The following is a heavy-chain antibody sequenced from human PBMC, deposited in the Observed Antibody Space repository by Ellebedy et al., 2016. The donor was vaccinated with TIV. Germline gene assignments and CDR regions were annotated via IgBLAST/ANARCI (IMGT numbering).Heavy chain of an antibody. CDR3: ARASAGLDC. Sequence: GESLKISCAASGFTFSSHDMHWVRQGTGKGLEWVSAIGSAGDTSYSGSVKGRFTIPRENGKNSVYLQMNSLRAEDTAVYYCARASAGLDCWGQGTLVTVSS. J-gene: IGHJ4*02. CDR2: IGSAGDT. V-gene: IGHV3-13*01. CDR1: GFTFSSHD. D-gene: IGHD6-13*01.